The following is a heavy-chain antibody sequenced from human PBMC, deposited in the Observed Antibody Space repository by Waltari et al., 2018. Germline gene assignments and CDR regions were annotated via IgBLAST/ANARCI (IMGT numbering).Heavy chain of an antibody. Sequence: QVQLVQSGAEVKKPGAAVRVSCKLSGYPLNDLSMAWVRQDRGKRQKWVGGFDPKDGQTIYAEKFQGRVTMTEDTSTDTAYMELSSLKSEDTAVYYCATSSPLIWGSYNGWDVWGQGTTVTVSS. D-gene: IGHD3-16*01. CDR2: FDPKDGQT. CDR1: GYPLNDLS. V-gene: IGHV1-24*01. CDR3: ATSSPLIWGSYNGWDV. J-gene: IGHJ6*02.